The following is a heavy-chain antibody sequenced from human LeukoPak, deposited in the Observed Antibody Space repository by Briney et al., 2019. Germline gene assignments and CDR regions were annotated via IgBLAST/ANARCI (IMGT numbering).Heavy chain of an antibody. J-gene: IGHJ4*02. Sequence: ASVKVFCKASGYTFTSYYMHWVRQAPGQALEWMGIINPSGGSTSYAQKFQGRVTMTRDTSTSTVYMELSGLRSEDTAVYYCAREDPVAGGIDYWGQGTLVTVSS. V-gene: IGHV1-46*01. CDR3: AREDPVAGGIDY. D-gene: IGHD6-19*01. CDR2: INPSGGST. CDR1: GYTFTSYY.